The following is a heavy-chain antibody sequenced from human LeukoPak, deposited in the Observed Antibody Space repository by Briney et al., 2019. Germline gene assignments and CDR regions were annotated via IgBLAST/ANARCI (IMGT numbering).Heavy chain of an antibody. CDR2: IYYSGST. CDR1: GGSISSGGYY. V-gene: IGHV4-31*03. Sequence: SGTLSLTCTVSGGSISSGGYYWSWIRQHPGKGLEWIGYIYYSGSTYYNPSLKSRVTISVDTSKNQFSLKLSSVTAADTAVYYCARGFDDILTGYYLPDGNWFDPWGQGTLVTVSS. J-gene: IGHJ5*02. CDR3: ARGFDDILTGYYLPDGNWFDP. D-gene: IGHD3-9*01.